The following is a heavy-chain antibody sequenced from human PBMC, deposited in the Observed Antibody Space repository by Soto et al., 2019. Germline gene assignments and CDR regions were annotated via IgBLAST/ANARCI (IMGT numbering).Heavy chain of an antibody. D-gene: IGHD6-6*01. CDR2: ISAYNGNT. CDR3: ARDVGSSTRDY. CDR1: GYTITSYG. V-gene: IGHV1-18*04. J-gene: IGHJ4*02. Sequence: WASVKGSCMASGYTITSYGISWVRQAPGQGLEWMGWISAYNGNTNYAQKLQGRVTMTTDTSTSTAYMELRSLRSDDTAVYYCARDVGSSTRDYWGQGTLVTVSA.